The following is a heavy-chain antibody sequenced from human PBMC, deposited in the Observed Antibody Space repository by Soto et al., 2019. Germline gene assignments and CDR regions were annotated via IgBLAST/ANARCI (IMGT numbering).Heavy chain of an antibody. CDR2: IMPFFGSG. D-gene: IGHD3-22*01. CDR1: RGTFTNYA. V-gene: IGHV1-69*01. CDR3: ARDRAGYYSHFVY. Sequence: QVYLVQSGAEVKKPGSSVKVSCKALRGTFTNYAFSWVRQAPGQGLEWMGGIMPFFGSGNYAQKFQGRINLTADEATSSVYQELTSLRSEATAVYYCARDRAGYYSHFVYWGQGTLVTVSS. J-gene: IGHJ4*02.